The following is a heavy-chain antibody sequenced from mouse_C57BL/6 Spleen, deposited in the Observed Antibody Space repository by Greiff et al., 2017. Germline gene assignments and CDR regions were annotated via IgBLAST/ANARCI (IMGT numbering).Heavy chain of an antibody. V-gene: IGHV3-6*01. CDR1: GYSITSGYY. Sequence: EVKLEQSGPGLVKPSQSLSLTCSVTGYSITSGYYWYWIRQFPGDKLEWLGYLSYDGSNNYNPSLKNRISITRDTSKNPFFLKLNSLTTEDTATYYCARGGCPHSIDYWGQGTTLTVSS. CDR3: ARGGCPHSIDY. CDR2: LSYDGSN. J-gene: IGHJ2*01.